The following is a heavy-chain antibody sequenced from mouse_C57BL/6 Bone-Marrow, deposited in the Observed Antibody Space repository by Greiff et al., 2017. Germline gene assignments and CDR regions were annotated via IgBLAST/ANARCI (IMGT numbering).Heavy chain of an antibody. CDR3: ASPGLGAMDY. Sequence: VKVVESGPGLVAPSQSLSITCTVSGFSLTSYAISWVRQPPGKGLEWLGVICTGGGTNYTSALKSSLSISKDTSKSQGFLKMNSLQTDDTARYYCASPGLGAMDYWGQGTSVTVAS. CDR1: GFSLTSYA. J-gene: IGHJ4*01. CDR2: ICTGGGT. D-gene: IGHD3-1*01. V-gene: IGHV2-9-1*01.